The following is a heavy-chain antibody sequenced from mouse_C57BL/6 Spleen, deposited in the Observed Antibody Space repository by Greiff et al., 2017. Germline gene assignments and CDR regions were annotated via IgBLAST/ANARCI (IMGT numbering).Heavy chain of an antibody. J-gene: IGHJ2*01. V-gene: IGHV1-20*01. CDR3: ANQGFYYGSSYDYFDY. D-gene: IGHD1-1*01. Sequence: EVKLVESGPELVKPGDSVKISCKASGYSFTGYFMNWVMQSHGKSLEWIGRINPYNGDTFYNQKFKGKATLTVDKSSSTAHMELRSLTSEDSAVYYCANQGFYYGSSYDYFDYWGQGTTLTVSS. CDR2: INPYNGDT. CDR1: GYSFTGYF.